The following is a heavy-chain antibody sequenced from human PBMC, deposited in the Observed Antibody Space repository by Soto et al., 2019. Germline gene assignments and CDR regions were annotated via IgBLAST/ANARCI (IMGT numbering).Heavy chain of an antibody. Sequence: VSLRLCCAASGFTFTRYSMNWVRQAPGKGLEWVSSISSTTNYIYYADSMKGRFTVSRDNAKNSVYLEMNSLSAEDTAVYYCARESEDLTSNFDYWGQGTLVTVSS. CDR3: ARESEDLTSNFDY. CDR1: GFTFTRYS. J-gene: IGHJ4*02. V-gene: IGHV3-21*01. CDR2: ISSTTNYI.